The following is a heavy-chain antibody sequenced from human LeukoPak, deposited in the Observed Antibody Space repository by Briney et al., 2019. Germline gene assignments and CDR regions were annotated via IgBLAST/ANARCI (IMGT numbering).Heavy chain of an antibody. D-gene: IGHD4-23*01. CDR1: GGSISSSSYY. CDR3: ARQYIGGLTLDAFDI. V-gene: IGHV4-39*07. Sequence: PSETLSLTCTVSGGSISSSSYYWGWIRQPPGKGLEWIGSIYYSGSTYYNPSLKSRVTISVDTSKNQFSLKLSSVTAADTAVYYCARQYIGGLTLDAFDIWGQGTMVTVSS. J-gene: IGHJ3*02. CDR2: IYYSGST.